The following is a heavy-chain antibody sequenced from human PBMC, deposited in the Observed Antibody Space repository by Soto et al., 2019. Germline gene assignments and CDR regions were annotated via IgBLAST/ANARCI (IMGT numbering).Heavy chain of an antibody. CDR3: ARGEDIVALTPDHYYYGMDV. D-gene: IGHD5-12*01. CDR2: IIPIFGTA. CDR1: GGTFSSYA. J-gene: IGHJ6*02. Sequence: SVKVSCKASGGTFSSYAISWVRQAPGQGLEWMGGIIPIFGTANYAQKFQGRVTITADKSTSTAYMELSSLRSEDTAVYYCARGEDIVALTPDHYYYGMDVWGQGTTVTVSS. V-gene: IGHV1-69*06.